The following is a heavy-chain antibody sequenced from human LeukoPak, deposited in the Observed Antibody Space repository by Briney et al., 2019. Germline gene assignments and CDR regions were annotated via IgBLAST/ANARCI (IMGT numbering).Heavy chain of an antibody. J-gene: IGHJ4*02. CDR3: ARTQDYGGNGFDY. Sequence: GASVKVSCKASGGTFSSYAISWVRQAPGQGLEWMGGIIPIFGTANYAQKLQGRVTMTTDTSTSTAYMELRSLRSDDTAVYYCARTQDYGGNGFDYWGQGTLVTVSS. CDR2: IIPIFGTA. CDR1: GGTFSSYA. D-gene: IGHD4-23*01. V-gene: IGHV1-69*05.